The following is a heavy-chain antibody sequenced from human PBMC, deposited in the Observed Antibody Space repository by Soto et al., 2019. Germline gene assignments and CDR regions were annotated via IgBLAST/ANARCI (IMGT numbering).Heavy chain of an antibody. Sequence: QVQLVESGGGVVQPGRSLRLSCAASGFTFSSYAMHWVRQAPGKGLEWVAVISYDGSNKYYAASVKGRFTISRDNSKNTRYLQMNSLRAEDTAVYYCARVPSSSGRAHFDYWGQGTLVTVSS. CDR2: ISYDGSNK. CDR1: GFTFSSYA. J-gene: IGHJ4*02. D-gene: IGHD2-15*01. V-gene: IGHV3-30-3*01. CDR3: ARVPSSSGRAHFDY.